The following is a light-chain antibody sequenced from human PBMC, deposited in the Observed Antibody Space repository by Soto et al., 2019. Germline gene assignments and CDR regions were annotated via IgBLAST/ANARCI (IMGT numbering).Light chain of an antibody. J-gene: IGKJ1*01. CDR3: LQDYNYPWT. Sequence: AIQMTQSPPSLSASVGDTVTSTCRASQGIRDDVGWYQQKPGKAPKLLSFAASHLQSGVPSRFSGSGSGTDFTLTITGLQPEDFATYYCLQDYNYPWTFGQGTKV. CDR2: AAS. V-gene: IGKV1-6*01. CDR1: QGIRDD.